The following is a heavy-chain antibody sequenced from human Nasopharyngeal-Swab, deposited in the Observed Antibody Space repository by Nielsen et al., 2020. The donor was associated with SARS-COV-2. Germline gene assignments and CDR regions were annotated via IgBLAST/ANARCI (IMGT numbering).Heavy chain of an antibody. Sequence: ESLKISCAVYGGSFSGYHWSWIRQPPGKGLEWIGEINHSGSTNYNPSLKSRVTISVDTSKNQFSLKLSSVTAADTAVYYCARGQRLWFGETGMDVWGQGTTVTVSS. J-gene: IGHJ6*02. CDR3: ARGQRLWFGETGMDV. V-gene: IGHV4-34*01. D-gene: IGHD3-10*01. CDR1: GGSFSGYH. CDR2: INHSGST.